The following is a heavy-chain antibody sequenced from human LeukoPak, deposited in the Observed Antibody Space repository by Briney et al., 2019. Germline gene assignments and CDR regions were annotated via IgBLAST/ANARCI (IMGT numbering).Heavy chain of an antibody. CDR2: LYYSGST. J-gene: IGHJ3*02. Sequence: PSETLSLTCSVSGGSISSYYWSWIRQPPGKGLEWIRYLYYSGSTNSNPSLKSRVTMSVDTSKNQFSLKLRSVTAADTAVYYCARGGSGISNAFDIWGQGTMVTVSS. V-gene: IGHV4-59*13. CDR3: ARGGSGISNAFDI. CDR1: GGSISSYY. D-gene: IGHD3-10*01.